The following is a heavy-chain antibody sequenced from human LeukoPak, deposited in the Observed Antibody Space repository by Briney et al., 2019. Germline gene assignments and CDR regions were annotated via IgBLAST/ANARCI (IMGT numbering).Heavy chain of an antibody. CDR3: ARGNHSSSWYSPRGYYFDY. CDR1: GGTFSSYA. V-gene: IGHV1-69*05. J-gene: IGHJ4*02. Sequence: SVKVSCKASGGTFSSYAISWVRQAPGQGLEWMGGIIPIFGTANYAQKFQGRVTITTDESTSTAYMELSSLRSEDTAVYYCARGNHSSSWYSPRGYYFDYWGQGTLVTVSS. CDR2: IIPIFGTA. D-gene: IGHD6-13*01.